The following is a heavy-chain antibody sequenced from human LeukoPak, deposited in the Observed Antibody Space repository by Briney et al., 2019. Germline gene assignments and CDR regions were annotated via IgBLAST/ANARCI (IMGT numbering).Heavy chain of an antibody. CDR3: ARQGEGDYVWGSYRSRFDY. Sequence: SETLSLTCTVSGGSISSSSYYWGWIRQPPGKGLEWIGSIYYSGSTYYNPSLKSRVTISVDTSKNQFSLKLSSVTAADTAVYYCARQGEGDYVWGSYRSRFDYWGQGTLVTVSS. CDR1: GGSISSSSYY. D-gene: IGHD3-16*02. CDR2: IYYSGST. J-gene: IGHJ4*02. V-gene: IGHV4-39*01.